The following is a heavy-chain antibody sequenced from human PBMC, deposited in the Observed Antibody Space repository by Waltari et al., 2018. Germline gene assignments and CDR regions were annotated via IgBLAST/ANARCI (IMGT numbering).Heavy chain of an antibody. Sequence: EVQLVEAGGGLVKPGGSLGHSCSVLGFNVRTYWMTWVRQVPGRGLEWVANIKQDGSAKYYVDSVRGRSTISRDNANNSLFLQINSLRDDDTAVYYCVTDVSGWYVNWGQGTSVTVSS. J-gene: IGHJ4*02. CDR2: IKQDGSAK. CDR1: GFNVRTYW. CDR3: VTDVSGWYVN. V-gene: IGHV3-7*01. D-gene: IGHD6-19*01.